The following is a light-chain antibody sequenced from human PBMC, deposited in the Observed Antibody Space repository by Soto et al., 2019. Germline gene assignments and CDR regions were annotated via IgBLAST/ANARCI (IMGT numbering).Light chain of an antibody. CDR3: SSYTSSLTRVV. V-gene: IGLV2-14*03. CDR2: DVS. J-gene: IGLJ2*01. CDR1: SSDVGGYNY. Sequence: QSALTQPASVSESPGQSITIPCTGTSSDVGGYNYVSWYQHHPGKAPKLLIYDVSNRPSGVSNRFSGSKSGNTASLTISGLQAEDEANYYCSSYTSSLTRVVFGGGTKDRP.